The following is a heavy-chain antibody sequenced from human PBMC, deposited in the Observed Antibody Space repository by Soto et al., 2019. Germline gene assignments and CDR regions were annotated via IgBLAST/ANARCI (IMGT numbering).Heavy chain of an antibody. J-gene: IGHJ4*02. D-gene: IGHD3-22*01. Sequence: QVQLVQSGAEVKKPGASVKVSCKASGYTFTNYAMHWVRQAPGQRLEWMGWINAGNGNTKYSQKFQGRVTITRDTSASTAYMELSSLRSENTAVYYCARGDYYDIHDYWGQGTLVTVSS. V-gene: IGHV1-3*01. CDR1: GYTFTNYA. CDR3: ARGDYYDIHDY. CDR2: INAGNGNT.